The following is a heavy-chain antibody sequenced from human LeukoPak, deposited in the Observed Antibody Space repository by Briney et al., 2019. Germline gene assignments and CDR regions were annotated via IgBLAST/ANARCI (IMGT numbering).Heavy chain of an antibody. CDR3: ARDRTTVTIFDY. V-gene: IGHV1-2*02. CDR1: GYTFTGYY. J-gene: IGHJ4*02. Sequence: ASVKVSCKASGYTFTGYYMHWVRQAPGQGREWLACINPNSGVTNYAQNLQGRATMTTDTSINTVYMELNRLRSDDTAVYFCARDRTTVTIFDYWGQGTLVTVSS. CDR2: INPNSGVT. D-gene: IGHD4-17*01.